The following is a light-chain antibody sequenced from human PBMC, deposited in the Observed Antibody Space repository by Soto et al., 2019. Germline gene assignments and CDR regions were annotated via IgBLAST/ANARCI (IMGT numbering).Light chain of an antibody. CDR1: QSVSSSH. CDR2: DTS. J-gene: IGKJ1*01. CDR3: QQYGASPWT. V-gene: IGKV3-20*01. Sequence: EVEWTQSPGTLYLSPGERATLSCRASQSVSSSHLAWYQQKRGQAPRLLIYDTSTRATGIPDRFRGSGSGTDLPLTSRILEPEDFAVYHSQQYGASPWTFRQGHKVQVQ.